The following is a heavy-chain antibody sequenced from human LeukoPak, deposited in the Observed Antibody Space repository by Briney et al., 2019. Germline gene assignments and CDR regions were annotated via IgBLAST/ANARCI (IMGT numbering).Heavy chain of an antibody. J-gene: IGHJ4*02. V-gene: IGHV3-23*01. CDR2: ISGSGGST. CDR1: GFTFSSYG. D-gene: IGHD2-21*01. CDR3: AKGHIGNDF. Sequence: GGSLRLSCVASGFTFSSYGMSWVRQAPGKGLEWVSAISGSGGSTYYADSVKGRFTISRDNSKNTVYLQMNSLRAEDTAVYYCAKGHIGNDFWGQGTLVTVSS.